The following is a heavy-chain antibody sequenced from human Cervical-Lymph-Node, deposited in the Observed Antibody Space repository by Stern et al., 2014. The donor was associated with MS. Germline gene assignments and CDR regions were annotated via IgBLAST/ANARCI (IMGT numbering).Heavy chain of an antibody. J-gene: IGHJ4*02. D-gene: IGHD6-6*01. CDR3: ARHYSSSSSADY. Sequence: MQLVQSGVEVKKPGESLKISCKGSGYSFTNYWIGWVRQMPGKGLEWMGIINPGDSDTRYSPSFQGQVTVSADKSTNTAYLQWSSLKTSDTAMYYCARHYSSSSSADYWGQGTLVTVSS. CDR2: INPGDSDT. CDR1: GYSFTNYW. V-gene: IGHV5-51*01.